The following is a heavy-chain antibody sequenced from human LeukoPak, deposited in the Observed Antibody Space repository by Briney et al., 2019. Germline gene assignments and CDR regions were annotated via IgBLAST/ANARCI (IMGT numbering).Heavy chain of an antibody. V-gene: IGHV3-74*01. CDR2: INSDGSST. D-gene: IGHD2-2*01. CDR3: ARGASTDTGWFDP. J-gene: IGHJ5*02. CDR1: GFTFSTYS. Sequence: GGSLRLSCAASGFTFSTYSMHWVRQAPGKGLVWVSRINSDGSSTTYADSVKGRFTISRDNAKNTLFLQMNSLRVEDTAVYYCARGASTDTGWFDPWGQGTLVTVSS.